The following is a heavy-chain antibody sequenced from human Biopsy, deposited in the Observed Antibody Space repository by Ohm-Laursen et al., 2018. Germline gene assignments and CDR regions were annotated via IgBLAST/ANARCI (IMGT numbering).Heavy chain of an antibody. CDR2: ISASSSYI. D-gene: IGHD3-10*01. Sequence: SLRLSCAASGVTLSGYGMNWVRQATGKGLEWVSSISASSSYIYYADSVKGRFTGSRDNTKNTLYLQMNSLRAADTAIYFCATELLPPGVGGPWLDSWGQGTPVTVSS. J-gene: IGHJ5*01. CDR3: ATELLPPGVGGPWLDS. V-gene: IGHV3-21*06. CDR1: GVTLSGYG.